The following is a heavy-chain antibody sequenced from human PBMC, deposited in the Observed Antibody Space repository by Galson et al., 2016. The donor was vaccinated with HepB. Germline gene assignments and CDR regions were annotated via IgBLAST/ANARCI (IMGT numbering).Heavy chain of an antibody. CDR3: AHRPEYCTGGACYDFDY. CDR1: GFSLTTRGVA. CDR2: IHWDDNK. J-gene: IGHJ4*02. D-gene: IGHD2-8*02. Sequence: PALVKPTQTLTLTCTLSGFSLTTRGVAVGWIRQPPGKSLEWLALIHWDDNKRYSPSLRSTLTITKDTSKNQVALTMTNMDPVDTATYYCAHRPEYCTGGACYDFDYWGQGILVTVSS. V-gene: IGHV2-5*02.